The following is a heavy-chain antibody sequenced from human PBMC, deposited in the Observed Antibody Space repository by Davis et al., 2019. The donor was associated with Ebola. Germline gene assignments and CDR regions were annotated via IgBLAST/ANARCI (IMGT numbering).Heavy chain of an antibody. CDR2: IIPMLSVA. V-gene: IGHV1-69*02. D-gene: IGHD3-9*01. CDR3: ARARRYFDWLEVYYFDH. Sequence: SVKVSCQASGGTFSSYSFSWVRQAPGQGLEWMGMIIPMLSVAHYAQTFQGRVTISADKSTSTAYMELSSLRSEDTAVYYCARARRYFDWLEVYYFDHWGQGTPVTVSS. CDR1: GGTFSSYS. J-gene: IGHJ4*02.